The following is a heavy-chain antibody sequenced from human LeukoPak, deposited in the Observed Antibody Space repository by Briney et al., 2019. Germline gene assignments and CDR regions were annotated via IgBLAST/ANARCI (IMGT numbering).Heavy chain of an antibody. J-gene: IGHJ3*01. Sequence: GGSLRLSCAASGFTFSDYAMHWVRQAPGKGLEWVAVIWYDGSSEKYADSVKGQFTISRDNSKNTLYLQMNSLRAEDTAMYYCAREETGAFDLWGLGTMVTVSS. CDR1: GFTFSDYA. CDR3: AREETGAFDL. D-gene: IGHD3-9*01. V-gene: IGHV3-33*01. CDR2: IWYDGSSE.